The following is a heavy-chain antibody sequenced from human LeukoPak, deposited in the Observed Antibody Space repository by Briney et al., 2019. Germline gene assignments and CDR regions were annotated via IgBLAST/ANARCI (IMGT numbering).Heavy chain of an antibody. Sequence: ASVKVSCKASGGTFSSYAINWVRQAPGQGLEWMGGIIPIFGTPNYAQKFQGRVTITADESTSTAYMELRSLRSDDTAVYYCARDQGLRSPDYFDYWGQGTLVTVSS. CDR1: GGTFSSYA. V-gene: IGHV1-69*13. D-gene: IGHD4-17*01. CDR2: IIPIFGTP. CDR3: ARDQGLRSPDYFDY. J-gene: IGHJ4*02.